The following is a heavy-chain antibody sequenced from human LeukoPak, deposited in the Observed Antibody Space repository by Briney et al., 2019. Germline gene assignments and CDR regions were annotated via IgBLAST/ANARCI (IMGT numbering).Heavy chain of an antibody. CDR2: IYQDGREK. D-gene: IGHD6-13*01. Sequence: TGGSLRLSCAASGFTFSNAWMTWVRQAPGKGLEWVANIYQDGREKYYVDSVKGRFTISRDNAKNSLYLQMNSLRTEDTAVYYCASERPSSSWYDYWGQGTLVTVSS. CDR1: GFTFSNAW. CDR3: ASERPSSSWYDY. V-gene: IGHV3-7*01. J-gene: IGHJ4*02.